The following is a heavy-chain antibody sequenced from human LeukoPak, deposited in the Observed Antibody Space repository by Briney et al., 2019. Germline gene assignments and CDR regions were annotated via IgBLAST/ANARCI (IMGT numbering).Heavy chain of an antibody. CDR3: AGPLRAAARIDAFDI. J-gene: IGHJ3*02. Sequence: SETLSLTCTVSGGSISSSSYYWGWIRQPPGKGLEWIGSIYYSGSTYYNPSLKSRVTISVDTSKNQFSLKLSSVTAADTAVYYCAGPLRAAARIDAFDIWGQGTMVTVSS. V-gene: IGHV4-39*01. CDR1: GGSISSSSYY. D-gene: IGHD6-13*01. CDR2: IYYSGST.